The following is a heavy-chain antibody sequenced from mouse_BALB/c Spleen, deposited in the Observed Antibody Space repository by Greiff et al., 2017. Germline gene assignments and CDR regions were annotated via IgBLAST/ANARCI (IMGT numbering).Heavy chain of an antibody. CDR1: GFTFSSYA. D-gene: IGHD1-1*01. Sequence: EVKLMESGGGLVKPGGSLKLSCAASGFTFSSYAMSWVRQTPEKRLEWVASISSGGSTYYPDSVKGRFTISRDNARNILYLQMSSLRSEDTAMYYCARGGYGSSQAWFAYWGQGTLVTVSA. J-gene: IGHJ3*01. V-gene: IGHV5-6-5*01. CDR3: ARGGYGSSQAWFAY. CDR2: ISSGGST.